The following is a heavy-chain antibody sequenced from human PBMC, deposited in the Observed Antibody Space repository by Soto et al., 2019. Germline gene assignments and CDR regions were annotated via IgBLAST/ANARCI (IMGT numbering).Heavy chain of an antibody. CDR2: ISGSGGST. CDR1: GFTFSSYA. J-gene: IGHJ6*02. CDR3: AKVVDCSSTSCYFPNYYYYYGIDV. V-gene: IGHV3-23*01. D-gene: IGHD2-2*01. Sequence: EVQLLESGGGLVQPGGSLRLSCAASGFTFSSYAMSWVRQAPGKGLEWVSAISGSGGSTYYADSVKGRFTISRDNSKNTLYLQINSLGAENTAVYYCAKVVDCSSTSCYFPNYYYYYGIDVWGQGTTVTVSS.